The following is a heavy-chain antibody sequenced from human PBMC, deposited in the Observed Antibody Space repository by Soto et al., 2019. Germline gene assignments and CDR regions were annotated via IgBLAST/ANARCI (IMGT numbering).Heavy chain of an antibody. CDR3: VRTRGNRIAAAGAYGIDA. CDR1: RFTLSGYE. CDR2: IAAAGDT. V-gene: IGHV3-13*04. D-gene: IGHD6-13*01. Sequence: EVQLVESGGGLVQPGGSLRLSCAASRFTLSGYEMHWVRQLTGKRLEWVSSIAAAGDTFYSGYVKGRFTIFSEDAKNSLFLQMDSLRAEDTAVYYCVRTRGNRIAAAGAYGIDAWGQGTLVTVSS. J-gene: IGHJ5*02.